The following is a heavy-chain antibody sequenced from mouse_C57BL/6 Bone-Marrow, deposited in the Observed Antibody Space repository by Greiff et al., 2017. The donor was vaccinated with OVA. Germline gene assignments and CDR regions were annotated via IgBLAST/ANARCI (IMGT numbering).Heavy chain of an antibody. CDR1: GYTFTSYW. CDR2: INPSSGYT. Sequence: QVHVKQSGAELAKPGASVKLSCKASGYTFTSYWMHWVKQRPGQGLEWIGYINPSSGYTKYNQKFKDKATLTADKSSSTAYMQLSSLTYEDSAVYYCADGYYVEAWFAYWGQGTLVTVSA. CDR3: ADGYYVEAWFAY. V-gene: IGHV1-7*01. D-gene: IGHD2-3*01. J-gene: IGHJ3*01.